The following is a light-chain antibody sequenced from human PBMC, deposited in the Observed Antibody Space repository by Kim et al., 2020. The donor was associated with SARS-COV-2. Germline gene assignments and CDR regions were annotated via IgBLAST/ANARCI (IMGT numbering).Light chain of an antibody. Sequence: QPVLTQPSSLSASPGASASLTCTLRSGIIVGTYRIYWFQQKPGSPPQFLLRYKSDSDNQQGSGVPSRFSGSKDASANAGILLISGLQSEDEADYYCMIWHSSAWVFGGGTQLTVL. CDR1: SGIIVGTYR. J-gene: IGLJ3*02. V-gene: IGLV5-45*02. CDR2: YKSDSDN. CDR3: MIWHSSAWV.